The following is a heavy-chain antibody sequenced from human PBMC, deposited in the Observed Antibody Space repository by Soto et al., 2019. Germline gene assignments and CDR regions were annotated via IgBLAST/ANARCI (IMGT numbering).Heavy chain of an antibody. CDR3: ARAHSTDCSNGVCSFFYNHEMDV. Sequence: ASVKVSCKASGYSFTDYHIHWVRQAPGQGLEWLGRINPKSGGTSTAQKFQGWVTMTRDRSISTVYMELTRLRSDDTAVYFCARAHSTDCSNGVCSFFYNHEMDVWGQGTTVTVSS. CDR2: INPKSGGT. D-gene: IGHD2-8*01. V-gene: IGHV1-2*04. CDR1: GYSFTDYH. J-gene: IGHJ6*02.